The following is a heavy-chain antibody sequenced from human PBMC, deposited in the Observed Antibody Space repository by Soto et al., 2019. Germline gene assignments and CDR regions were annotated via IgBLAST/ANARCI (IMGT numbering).Heavy chain of an antibody. CDR1: GFTFSSYA. J-gene: IGHJ4*02. V-gene: IGHV3-23*01. Sequence: GGSLRLSCAASGFTFSSYAMSWVRQAPGKGLEWVSAISGSGGSTYYADSVKGRFTISRDNSKNTLYLQMNSLRAEDTAVYYCASRHATYYYDSSGYYFDYWGQGTLVTVSS. D-gene: IGHD3-22*01. CDR3: ASRHATYYYDSSGYYFDY. CDR2: ISGSGGST.